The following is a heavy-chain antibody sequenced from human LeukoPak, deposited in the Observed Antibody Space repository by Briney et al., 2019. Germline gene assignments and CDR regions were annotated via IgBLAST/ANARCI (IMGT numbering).Heavy chain of an antibody. D-gene: IGHD2-8*01. J-gene: IGHJ4*02. CDR3: ARDGGFCTNGVCFFDF. V-gene: IGHV3-74*01. Sequence: PGGSLRLSCAASGFTFSNYWMHWVRQAPGKGLVWVSRINSDGSTTSYADAVKGRFTISRDNAKNTLFLQMNSLRAEDTAVYHCARDGGFCTNGVCFFDFWGQGTLVTVSS. CDR1: GFTFSNYW. CDR2: INSDGSTT.